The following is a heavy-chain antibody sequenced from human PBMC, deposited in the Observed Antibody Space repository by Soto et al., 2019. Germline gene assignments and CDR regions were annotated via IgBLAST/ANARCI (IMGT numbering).Heavy chain of an antibody. J-gene: IGHJ6*02. CDR2: ISYDGTYK. V-gene: IGHV3-30*18. Sequence: GGSLRLSCAASGFTFSTYGMHWVRQAPGKXLEWVAVISYDGTYKYYEDSVKGRFTISRDNSRNTLFLQMNSLRAEDTAVYYCAKTGPYCSTTSCYYYYRLDVWGQGTTVTVSS. CDR1: GFTFSTYG. D-gene: IGHD2-2*01. CDR3: AKTGPYCSTTSCYYYYRLDV.